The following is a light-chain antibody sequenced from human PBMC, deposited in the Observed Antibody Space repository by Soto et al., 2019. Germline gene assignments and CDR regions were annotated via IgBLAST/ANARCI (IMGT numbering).Light chain of an antibody. J-gene: IGKJ1*01. CDR3: HQRGSSPRT. CDR1: QAVNTR. CDR2: LAS. Sequence: EIVLTQSPATLSSSPGDRVTLSCRASQAVNTRLAWYQHKPGQAPSLLIYLASNRAAGVPARFSGSGSGTDFTLTISDVEPEDFAVYYCHQRGSSPRTFGQGTTVEIK. V-gene: IGKV3-11*01.